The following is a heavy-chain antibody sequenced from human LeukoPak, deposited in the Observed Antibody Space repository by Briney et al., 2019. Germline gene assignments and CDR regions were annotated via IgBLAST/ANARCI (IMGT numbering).Heavy chain of an antibody. CDR1: GFTFSDYY. CDR2: ISSSGSTI. J-gene: IGHJ4*02. CDR3: ARDLLSGLTYYYDSSGYAY. D-gene: IGHD3-22*01. Sequence: GGSLTLSCAASGFTFSDYYMSWIRQAPGKGLEWVSYISSSGSTIYCAGSVKGRFTISRDNAKNSLYLQMNSLRAEDTAVYYCARDLLSGLTYYYDSSGYAYWGQGTLVTVSS. V-gene: IGHV3-11*04.